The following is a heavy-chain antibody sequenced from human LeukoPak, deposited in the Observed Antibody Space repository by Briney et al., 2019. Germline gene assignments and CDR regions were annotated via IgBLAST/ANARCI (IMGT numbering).Heavy chain of an antibody. V-gene: IGHV3-7*01. J-gene: IGHJ5*02. CDR2: IKQDGSEK. CDR3: AREYRNDYSNGWFDP. CDR1: GFTFSSYW. D-gene: IGHD4-11*01. Sequence: GGSLRLSCAASGFTFSSYWMSWVRQAPGKGLEWVANIKQDGSEKYYVDSVKGRFTISRDNAKNSLYLQVNSLRAEDTAVYYCAREYRNDYSNGWFDPWGQGTLVTVSS.